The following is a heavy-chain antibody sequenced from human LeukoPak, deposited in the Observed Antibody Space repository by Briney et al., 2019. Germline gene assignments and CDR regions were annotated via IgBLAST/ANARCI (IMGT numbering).Heavy chain of an antibody. CDR1: GFTFSSYS. D-gene: IGHD3-3*01. V-gene: IGHV3-48*01. CDR2: ISSSSTI. Sequence: PGGSLRLSCAASGFTFSSYSMNWVRQAPGKGLEWVSYISSSSTIYYADSVKGRFTISRDNAKNSLYLQMNSLRAEDTAVYYCARGLTIFGVVIMHYYYMDVWGKGTTVTVSS. CDR3: ARGLTIFGVVIMHYYYMDV. J-gene: IGHJ6*03.